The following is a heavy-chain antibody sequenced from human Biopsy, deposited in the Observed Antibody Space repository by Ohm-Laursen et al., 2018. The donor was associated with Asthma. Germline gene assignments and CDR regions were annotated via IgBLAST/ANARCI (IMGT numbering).Heavy chain of an antibody. CDR2: INAGNGNT. V-gene: IGHV1-3*01. J-gene: IGHJ3*02. CDR1: GYTFINYA. Sequence: GASVKVSCKASGYTFINYAIHWVRQAPGQRLEWMGWINAGNGNTNYSQKFQGRVTITRDTSASTAYMELSSLRSEDTAVYYCARTYYDFLTGHVSDAFAIWGQGTMATFSS. D-gene: IGHD3-9*01. CDR3: ARTYYDFLTGHVSDAFAI.